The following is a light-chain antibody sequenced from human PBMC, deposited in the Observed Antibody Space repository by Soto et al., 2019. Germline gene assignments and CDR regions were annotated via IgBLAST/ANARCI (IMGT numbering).Light chain of an antibody. CDR3: MQAVQTPPYT. V-gene: IGKV2-28*01. CDR2: LGS. J-gene: IGKJ2*01. CDR1: QSLLHSNGYNY. Sequence: DIVMTQSPLSLPVTPGEPASISCRSSQSLLHSNGYNYLDWYLQKPGQSPQLLIYLGSNRASGVPDRFSGSGSVTDFTLKISRVEADDVGVYYCMQAVQTPPYTFGQGTKLEIK.